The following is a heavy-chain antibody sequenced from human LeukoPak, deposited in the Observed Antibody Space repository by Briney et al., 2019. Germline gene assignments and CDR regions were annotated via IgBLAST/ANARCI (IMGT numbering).Heavy chain of an antibody. J-gene: IGHJ4*02. CDR1: GYRFTNYW. CDR2: IYPGASDT. V-gene: IGHV5-51*01. D-gene: IGHD1-26*01. Sequence: GAALQISCEASGYRFTNYWIAWVRQLPGKGLEWMGIIYPGASDTRYSPPFQGQVTISADKSISTAYLQWISLRASDTARIMGATLNHFDYWGQGTLVTVSS. CDR3: ATLNHFDY.